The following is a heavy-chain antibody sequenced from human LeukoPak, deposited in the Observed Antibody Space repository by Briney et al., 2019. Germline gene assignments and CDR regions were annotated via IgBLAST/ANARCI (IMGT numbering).Heavy chain of an antibody. D-gene: IGHD5-24*01. J-gene: IGHJ4*02. CDR1: GYTFTDYD. CDR3: ARPRDGYNPPFDY. V-gene: IGHV1-2*02. CDR2: INPDSGGT. Sequence: ASVKVSCKASGYTFTDYDIHWVRQVPGQGLEWMGWINPDSGGTKYAQKFQGRVTATRDTSISTTDMYLIRLRSDDTAVYYCARPRDGYNPPFDYWGQGTLVTVSS.